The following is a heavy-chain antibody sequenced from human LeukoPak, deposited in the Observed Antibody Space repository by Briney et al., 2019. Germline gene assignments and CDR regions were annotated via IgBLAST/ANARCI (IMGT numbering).Heavy chain of an antibody. CDR1: GGSISNSIYN. CDR3: ARQGWKGYFDY. Sequence: SETLSLTCAVSGGSISNSIYNWGWIRQPPGKGLEWIGSIFYSGSTYYNPSLQSRVTISVDTSKNQFSLRVSFVTAADTAVYYCARQGWKGYFDYWGQGTLVTVSS. CDR2: IFYSGST. J-gene: IGHJ4*02. D-gene: IGHD1-1*01. V-gene: IGHV4-39*01.